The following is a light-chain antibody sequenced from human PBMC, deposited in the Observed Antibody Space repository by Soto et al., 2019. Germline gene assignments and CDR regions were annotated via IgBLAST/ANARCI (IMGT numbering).Light chain of an antibody. CDR2: AAS. J-gene: IGKJ2*01. CDR3: QQANSFPHT. Sequence: DIQMTQSPSSVSASVGDRVTITCRASQGISSWLAWYQHKPGKAPKLLIYAASSLQSGVPSRFSGSGSGTDFTRTISSLQPEDFATYYCQQANSFPHTFDQGTKLEIK. CDR1: QGISSW. V-gene: IGKV1-12*01.